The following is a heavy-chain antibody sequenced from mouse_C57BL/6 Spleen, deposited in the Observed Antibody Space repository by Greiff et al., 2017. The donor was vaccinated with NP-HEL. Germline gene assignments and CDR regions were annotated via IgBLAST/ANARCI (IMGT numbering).Heavy chain of an antibody. D-gene: IGHD1-1*01. V-gene: IGHV1-81*01. Sequence: VKLQESGAELARPGASVKLSCKASGYTFTSYGISWVKQRTGQGLEWIGEIYPRSGNTYYNEKFKGKATLTADKSSSTAYMELRSLTSEDSAVYFCARSHGSSSYWYFDVWGTGTTVTVSS. CDR2: IYPRSGNT. CDR1: GYTFTSYG. CDR3: ARSHGSSSYWYFDV. J-gene: IGHJ1*03.